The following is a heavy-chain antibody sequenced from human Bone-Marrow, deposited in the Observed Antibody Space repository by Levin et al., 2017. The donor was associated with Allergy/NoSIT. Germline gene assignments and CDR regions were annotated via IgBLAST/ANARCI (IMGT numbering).Heavy chain of an antibody. J-gene: IGHJ6*03. CDR3: ARDGIVVVVATYYSYMDV. CDR1: GYTFTGYH. CDR2: INPNTGGT. V-gene: IGHV1-2*02. Sequence: GESLKISCKASGYTFTGYHVHWVRQAPGQGLEWMGWINPNTGGTNFAQKFQGRVTMTRDTSISPAYMELRRLSSDDTAVYYCARDGIVVVVATYYSYMDVWGKGTTVTVSS. D-gene: IGHD2-15*01.